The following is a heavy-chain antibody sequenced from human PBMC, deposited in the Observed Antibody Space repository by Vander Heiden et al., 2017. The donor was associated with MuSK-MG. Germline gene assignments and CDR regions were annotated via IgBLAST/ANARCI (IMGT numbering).Heavy chain of an antibody. Sequence: QVQLVASGGGVVQPGRSLRLSCAASGFTFSSYGMHWVRQAPGKGLEWVAVIWYDGSNKYYADSVKGRFTISRDNSKNTLYLQMNSLRAEDTAVYYCAREFAAAGTKGGFDYWGQGTLVTVSS. CDR3: AREFAAAGTKGGFDY. V-gene: IGHV3-33*01. D-gene: IGHD6-13*01. CDR2: IWYDGSNK. J-gene: IGHJ4*02. CDR1: GFTFSSYG.